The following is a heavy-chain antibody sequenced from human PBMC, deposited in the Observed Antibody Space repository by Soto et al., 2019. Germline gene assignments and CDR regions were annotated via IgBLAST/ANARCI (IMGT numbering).Heavy chain of an antibody. V-gene: IGHV4-4*02. Sequence: QVQLQESGPGLVKPSGTLSLTCAVSGTSIINNNWWTWVRQPPGKGLEGIGEIYHSRTTNYNSSLKTRVTFSTDKSRYLFAPNLTALTGADTAVYNCARGDGYNDFDIGGQGTVVIVSS. CDR2: IYHSRTT. CDR1: GTSIINNNW. J-gene: IGHJ3*02. CDR3: ARGDGYNDFDI. D-gene: IGHD5-18*01.